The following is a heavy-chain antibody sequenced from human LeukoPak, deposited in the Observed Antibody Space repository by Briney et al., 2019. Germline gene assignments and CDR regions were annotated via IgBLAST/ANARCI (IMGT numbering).Heavy chain of an antibody. J-gene: IGHJ4*02. CDR3: ATISAAGRGGDLDF. CDR2: INSGGNYI. Sequence: GSLRLSCAASGFSSSDYTMNWVRQAPGKGLEWVSSINSGGNYIYYSDSVKGRFTISRDKAENSLYLQMNSLRAEDTAVYYCATISAAGRGGDLDFWGQGTLVTVSS. V-gene: IGHV3-21*01. CDR1: GFSSSDYT. D-gene: IGHD6-13*01.